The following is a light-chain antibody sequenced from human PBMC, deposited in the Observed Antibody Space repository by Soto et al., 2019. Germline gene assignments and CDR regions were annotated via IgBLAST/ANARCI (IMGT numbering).Light chain of an antibody. CDR3: SSYTSSSTHYV. J-gene: IGLJ1*01. V-gene: IGLV2-14*01. Sequence: QSVLTQPASVSGSPGQSITISCTGTSSDVGGYNYVSWYQQLPGKAPKLMIYEVRTRPSGVSNRFSGSKSGNTASLTISGLQAEDEADYYCSSYTSSSTHYVFGTGTKVTVL. CDR2: EVR. CDR1: SSDVGGYNY.